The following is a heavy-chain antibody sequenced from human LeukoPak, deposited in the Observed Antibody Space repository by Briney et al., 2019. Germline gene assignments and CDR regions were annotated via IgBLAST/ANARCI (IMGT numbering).Heavy chain of an antibody. J-gene: IGHJ4*02. CDR3: ARETYFPQNWGLRLLIDYFDY. D-gene: IGHD3-16*01. Sequence: GRSLRLSCAASGFTFSSYWMSWVRQAPGKGLGRVANIKQDGSEKYYVDSVKGRFTISRDNAKNSLYLQMNSLRAEDTAVYYCARETYFPQNWGLRLLIDYFDYWGQGTLVTVSS. V-gene: IGHV3-7*03. CDR2: IKQDGSEK. CDR1: GFTFSSYW.